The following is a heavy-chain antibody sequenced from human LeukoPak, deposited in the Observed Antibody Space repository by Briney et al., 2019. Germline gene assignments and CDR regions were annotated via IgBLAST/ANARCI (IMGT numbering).Heavy chain of an antibody. CDR2: MNPNSGNT. V-gene: IGHV1-8*01. J-gene: IGHJ6*02. D-gene: IGHD3-22*01. CDR3: ARVITMIVDFGMDV. Sequence: ASVKVSCKASGYTFASYDINWVRQATGQGLEWMGWMNPNSGNTGYAQKFQGRVTMTRNTSISTAYMELSSLRSEDTAVYYCARVITMIVDFGMDVWGQGTTVTVSS. CDR1: GYTFASYD.